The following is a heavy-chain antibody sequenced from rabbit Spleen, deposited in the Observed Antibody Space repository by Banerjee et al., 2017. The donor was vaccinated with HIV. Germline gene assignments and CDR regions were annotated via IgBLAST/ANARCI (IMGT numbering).Heavy chain of an antibody. CDR2: IDAGSSGST. V-gene: IGHV1S45*01. CDR1: GFDFSTYS. D-gene: IGHD8-1*01. J-gene: IGHJ6*01. CDR3: ARDSGSSFSSYGMDL. Sequence: QEQLKETGGGLVQPGGSLKLSCKASGFDFSTYSMSWVRPAPGKGLEWVVCIDAGSSGSTYSAIWAKGRFTISKTSSTTVTLQMTSLTAADTATYFCARDSGSSFSSYGMDLWGPGTLVTVS.